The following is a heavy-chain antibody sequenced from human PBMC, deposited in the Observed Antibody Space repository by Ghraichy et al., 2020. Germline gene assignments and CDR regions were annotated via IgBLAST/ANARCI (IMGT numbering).Heavy chain of an antibody. V-gene: IGHV3-30*18. CDR1: GFTFSSYG. D-gene: IGHD5-12*01. CDR2: ISYDGSNK. Sequence: GGSLRLSCAASGFTFSSYGMHWVRQAPGKGLEWVAVISYDGSNKYYVDSVKGRFTISRDNSKNTLYLQMNSLRAEDTAVYYCAKDLGERVYSAYDFDYWGQGTLVTVSS. J-gene: IGHJ4*02. CDR3: AKDLGERVYSAYDFDY.